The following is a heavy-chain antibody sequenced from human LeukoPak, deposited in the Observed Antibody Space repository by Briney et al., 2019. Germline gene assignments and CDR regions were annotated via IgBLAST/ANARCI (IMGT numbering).Heavy chain of an antibody. Sequence: PSETLSLTCTVSGGSIRRSSYSWGWIRQPPGKGLEWIGSIYYSGSTYYNPSFKSRVTISVDTSKNQFSLKLSSVTAADTAVYYCARALLRPWFDPWGQGTLVTVSS. CDR3: ARALLRPWFDP. V-gene: IGHV4-39*01. CDR1: GGSIRRSSYS. J-gene: IGHJ5*02. D-gene: IGHD3-16*01. CDR2: IYYSGST.